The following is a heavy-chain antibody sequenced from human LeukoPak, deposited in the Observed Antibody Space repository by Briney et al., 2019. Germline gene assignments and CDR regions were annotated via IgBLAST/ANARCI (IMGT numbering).Heavy chain of an antibody. CDR2: IFPSGGEI. CDR3: ASPKAAGLWFGELF. D-gene: IGHD3-10*01. Sequence: GGSLRLSCAASGFTFSTFAMIWVHQPPGKGLEWVSSIFPSGGEIHYADSVRGRFTISRDNSKSTLSLQMNSLRVEDTAVYYCASPKAAGLWFGELFWGQGTLVTVSS. V-gene: IGHV3-23*01. J-gene: IGHJ4*02. CDR1: GFTFSTFA.